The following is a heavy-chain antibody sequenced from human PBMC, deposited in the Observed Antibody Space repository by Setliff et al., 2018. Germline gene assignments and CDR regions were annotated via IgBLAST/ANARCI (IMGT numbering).Heavy chain of an antibody. CDR1: GLTFSSYW. Sequence: GGSLRLSCAVSGLTFSSYWLTWVRQAPGKGLEWVANIKQDGSEKYYVDSVKGRFTISRDNAKNSLYLQMNSLRAEDTAVYYCARDGGEYWGQGTLVTV. CDR2: IKQDGSEK. CDR3: ARDGGEY. J-gene: IGHJ4*02. D-gene: IGHD3-16*01. V-gene: IGHV3-7*01.